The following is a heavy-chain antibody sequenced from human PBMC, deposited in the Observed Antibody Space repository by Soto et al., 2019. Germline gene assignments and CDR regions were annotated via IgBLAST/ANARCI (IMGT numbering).Heavy chain of an antibody. CDR2: IYHYGTT. V-gene: IGHV4-38-2*02. Sequence: PSETLSLTCTVSGYAISSGYYWGWVRQPPGKGLEWIGSIYHYGTTYYNPSLKSRVTVSVHTSENQFSLNLRSVTAADTAFYYCARVGCTNALCPLDYWGQGALVTVSS. D-gene: IGHD2-8*01. CDR1: GYAISSGYY. J-gene: IGHJ4*02. CDR3: ARVGCTNALCPLDY.